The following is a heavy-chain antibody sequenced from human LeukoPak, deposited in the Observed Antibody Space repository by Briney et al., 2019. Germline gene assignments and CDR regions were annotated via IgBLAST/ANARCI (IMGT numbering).Heavy chain of an antibody. D-gene: IGHD5-18*01. V-gene: IGHV3-74*01. Sequence: PGGSLRLSCAASGFTFSNYWMHWVRQAPGKGLVWVSRINSDGRSTNYADSVKGRFTISRDNAKNTLYLQMNSLRPEDTAVYYCAKVHSYGLLDGAIDYYFDYCGQGTLVTVSS. CDR3: AKVHSYGLLDGAIDYYFDY. CDR1: GFTFSNYW. J-gene: IGHJ4*02. CDR2: INSDGRST.